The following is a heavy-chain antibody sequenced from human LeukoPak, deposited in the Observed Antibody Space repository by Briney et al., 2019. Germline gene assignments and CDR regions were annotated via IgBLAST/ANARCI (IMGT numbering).Heavy chain of an antibody. CDR1: GFTFRNYA. V-gene: IGHV3-23*01. CDR2: ISSGGGTT. Sequence: HPGGSLRLSCAASGFTFRNYAMIWIRQAPGKGLEWVSSISSGGGTTYHADSVKGRFTISRDNSKNTLYLQMNNLRADDTAVYYCAKDRSTYNDILTGYYTGYFQHWGQGTLVTVSS. D-gene: IGHD3-9*01. CDR3: AKDRSTYNDILTGYYTGYFQH. J-gene: IGHJ1*01.